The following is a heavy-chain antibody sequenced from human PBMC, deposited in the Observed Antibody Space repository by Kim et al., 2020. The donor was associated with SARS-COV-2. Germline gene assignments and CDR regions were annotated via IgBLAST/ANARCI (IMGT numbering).Heavy chain of an antibody. D-gene: IGHD3-10*01. V-gene: IGHV3-23*01. J-gene: IGHJ4*02. Sequence: RFTSSRDNSKNTLYLQMNSLRAEDTAVYYCAKYHGEVLLWFGGSVSYFDYWGQGTLVTVSS. CDR3: AKYHGEVLLWFGGSVSYFDY.